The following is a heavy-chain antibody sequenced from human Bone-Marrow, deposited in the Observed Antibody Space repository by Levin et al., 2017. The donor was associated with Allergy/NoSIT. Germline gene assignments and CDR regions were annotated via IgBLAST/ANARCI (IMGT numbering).Heavy chain of an antibody. Sequence: GGSLRLSCAASGFTFSSYGMHWVRQAPGKGLEWVAVIWYDGSNKYYADSVKGRFTISRDNSKNTLYLQMNSLRAEDTAVYYCARDTGIQLWGPATEDYYGMDVWGQGTTVTVSS. CDR1: GFTFSSYG. CDR2: IWYDGSNK. J-gene: IGHJ6*02. D-gene: IGHD5-18*01. CDR3: ARDTGIQLWGPATEDYYGMDV. V-gene: IGHV3-33*01.